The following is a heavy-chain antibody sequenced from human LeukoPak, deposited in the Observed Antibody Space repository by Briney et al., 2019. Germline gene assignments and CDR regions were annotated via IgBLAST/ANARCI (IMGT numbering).Heavy chain of an antibody. D-gene: IGHD2-2*01. CDR2: IYYSGST. CDR1: GGSISSGDYY. Sequence: SETLSLTCTVSGGSISSGDYYWSWLRQPPGTGLEWIGYIYYSGSTYYNPSLKSRVTISVDTSKNQFSLKLSSVTAADTAVYYCASFIGYCSSTSCFGWFDPWGQGTLVTVSS. V-gene: IGHV4-30-4*01. J-gene: IGHJ5*02. CDR3: ASFIGYCSSTSCFGWFDP.